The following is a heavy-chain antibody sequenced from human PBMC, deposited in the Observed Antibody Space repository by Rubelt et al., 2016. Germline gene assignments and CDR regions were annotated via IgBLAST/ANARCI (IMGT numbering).Heavy chain of an antibody. D-gene: IGHD3-22*01. CDR1: GFSLSTSGMC. CDR3: ARILLPDYYDSSGGMDV. CDR2: IDWDDDK. Sequence: QVTLRESGPALVKPTQTLTLTCTFSGFSLSTSGMCVSWIRQPPGKALEWLARIDWDDDKYYSTSLKTRLTISKDTPQNQVVLTMTNMDPVDTATYYCARILLPDYYDSSGGMDVWGQGTTVIVSS. J-gene: IGHJ6*02. V-gene: IGHV2-70*15.